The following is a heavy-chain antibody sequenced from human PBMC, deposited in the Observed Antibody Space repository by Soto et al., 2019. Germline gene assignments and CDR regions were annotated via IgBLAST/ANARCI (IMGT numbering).Heavy chain of an antibody. CDR1: GFTFTSYG. J-gene: IGHJ4*02. CDR2: IRGDGGQT. CDR3: ARDVDLDSDDFFAY. V-gene: IGHV3-23*01. Sequence: GGSLRLSCTASGFTFTSYGMGWVRQAPGKGLQWVSTIRGDGGQTHYTDSVKGRFSISRDNSKNTVYLQVDSLRAEDTAMYFCARDVDLDSDDFFAYSGQGTQVTAPQ. D-gene: IGHD3-9*01.